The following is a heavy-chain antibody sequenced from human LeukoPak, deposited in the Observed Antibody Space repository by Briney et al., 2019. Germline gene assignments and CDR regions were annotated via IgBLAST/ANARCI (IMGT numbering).Heavy chain of an antibody. D-gene: IGHD4-17*01. Sequence: KPGGSLRLSCAASGFTFSDYYMSWIRQAPGKGLEWVSYISSSSSYTNYADSVKGRFTISRDNAKNSLYLQMNSLRAEDTAVYYCARDPYIPTIGYYGERPLDYWSQGTLVTVSS. V-gene: IGHV3-11*05. CDR1: GFTFSDYY. J-gene: IGHJ4*02. CDR3: ARDPYIPTIGYYGERPLDY. CDR2: ISSSSSYT.